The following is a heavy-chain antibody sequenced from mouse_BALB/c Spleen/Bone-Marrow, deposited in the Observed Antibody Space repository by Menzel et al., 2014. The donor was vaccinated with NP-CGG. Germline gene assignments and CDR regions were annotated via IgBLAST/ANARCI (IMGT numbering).Heavy chain of an antibody. V-gene: IGHV1-18*01. D-gene: IGHD1-1*01. CDR2: INPYNGVI. Sequence: VHVKQSGPELVKPGASMKISCKASGYSFTGYTMNWVRQSHGKNLEWIGLINPYNGVINYNQKFKGKATFTVDKSSSTAYMELLSLTSEDSAVYYCARFYHGSNYAMDYWGQGTSVTVSS. CDR1: GYSFTGYT. J-gene: IGHJ4*01. CDR3: ARFYHGSNYAMDY.